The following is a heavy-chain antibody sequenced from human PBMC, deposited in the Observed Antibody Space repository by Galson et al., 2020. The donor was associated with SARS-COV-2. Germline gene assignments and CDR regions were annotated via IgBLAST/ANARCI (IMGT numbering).Heavy chain of an antibody. CDR1: GFTFGDYV. Sequence: GESLKIPCTVPGFTFGDYVISWFRQAPGKGLEFVGFIRTKPYGMTTHYAASVRGRFTISRDDSNSIAYLQMNSLTTGDTAVYYCSRAMPTDLPDYWGQGTLVTVTS. CDR2: IRTKPYGMTT. V-gene: IGHV3-49*03. D-gene: IGHD3-3*01. J-gene: IGHJ4*02. CDR3: SRAMPTDLPDY.